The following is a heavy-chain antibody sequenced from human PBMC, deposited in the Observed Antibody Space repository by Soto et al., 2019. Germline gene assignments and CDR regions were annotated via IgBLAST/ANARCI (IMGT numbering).Heavy chain of an antibody. Sequence: QVQLQESGPGLVKPSETLSLTCTVSGGSISSYYWSWIRQPPGKGLEWIGYIYYSGSTNYNPSLTSRVTISVDTSKNQFSLKLSSVTAADTAVYYCARSDFDYWGQGTLVTVSS. CDR2: IYYSGST. J-gene: IGHJ4*02. CDR1: GGSISSYY. V-gene: IGHV4-59*08. CDR3: ARSDFDY.